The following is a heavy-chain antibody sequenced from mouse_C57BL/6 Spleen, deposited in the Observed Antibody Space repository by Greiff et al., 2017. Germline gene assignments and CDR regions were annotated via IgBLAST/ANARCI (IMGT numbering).Heavy chain of an antibody. CDR3: ARREYYGSSYVGYFDV. CDR1: GYAFTNYL. CDR2: INPGRGGT. J-gene: IGHJ1*03. V-gene: IGHV1-54*01. Sequence: VKLMESGAELVRPGTSVKVSCKASGYAFTNYLIEWVKQRPGQGLEWIGVINPGRGGTNYNEKFKGKATLTADKSSSTAYMQLSSLTSEDSAVYFCARREYYGSSYVGYFDVWGTGTTVTVSS. D-gene: IGHD1-1*01.